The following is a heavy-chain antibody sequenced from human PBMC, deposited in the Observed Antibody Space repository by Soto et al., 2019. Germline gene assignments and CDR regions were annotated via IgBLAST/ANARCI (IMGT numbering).Heavy chain of an antibody. J-gene: IGHJ4*02. V-gene: IGHV4-59*01. CDR3: ARERGVMTTLND. CDR1: GGSISSYY. CDR2: IYYSGSN. D-gene: IGHD4-4*01. Sequence: PSETLSLTCTVSGGSISSYYWSWIRQPPGKGLEWIGYIYYSGSNNYNPSLKSRVTISVDTSKNQFSLKLSSVTAADAAVYYCARERGVMTTLNDWGQGTLLTTSS.